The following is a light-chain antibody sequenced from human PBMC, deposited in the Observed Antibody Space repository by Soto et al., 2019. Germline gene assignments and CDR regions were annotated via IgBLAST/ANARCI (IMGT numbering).Light chain of an antibody. Sequence: CPAILTESPGARATLSSRTSQSVSSSLAWYQQKPGQAPSLLIYGASTRATGIPARFSGSGSGTDFTLTITRLEPADLALYYCPQYGSSSTFGGGTKVDIK. J-gene: IGKJ4*01. CDR2: GAS. CDR1: QSVSSS. CDR3: PQYGSSST. V-gene: IGKV3-20*01.